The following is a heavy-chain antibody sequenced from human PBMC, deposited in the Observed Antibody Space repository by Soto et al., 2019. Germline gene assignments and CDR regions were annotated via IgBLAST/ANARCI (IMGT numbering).Heavy chain of an antibody. V-gene: IGHV2-5*02. D-gene: IGHD3-3*01. CDR1: GFSLTTSGVG. J-gene: IGHJ4*02. Sequence: QMTLNESGPTVLRPTETLTLTCRFSGFSLTTSGVGVGWMRQSPGNTPEWLALIYWDDDKRYSASLKRRLTISKGSSKNHVVLTVSALDPTDTASYDCAHRVLRTVFGLVTTTAIYFDFWGQGTPVAVSS. CDR2: IYWDDDK. CDR3: AHRVLRTVFGLVTTTAIYFDF.